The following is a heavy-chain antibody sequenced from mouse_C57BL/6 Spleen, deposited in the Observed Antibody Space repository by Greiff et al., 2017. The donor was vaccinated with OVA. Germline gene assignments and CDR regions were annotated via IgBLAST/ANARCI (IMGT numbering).Heavy chain of an antibody. V-gene: IGHV1-74*01. CDR1: GYTFTSYW. Sequence: QVQLQQPGAELVKPGASVKVSCKASGYTFTSYWMHWVKQRPGQGLEWIGRIHPSDSDTNYNQKFKGKATLTVAKPSSTAYTHLSSLTSEDSAVYYCAITIYYGNYGRSAMDYWGQGTSVTVAS. CDR2: IHPSDSDT. CDR3: AITIYYGNYGRSAMDY. J-gene: IGHJ4*01. D-gene: IGHD2-1*01.